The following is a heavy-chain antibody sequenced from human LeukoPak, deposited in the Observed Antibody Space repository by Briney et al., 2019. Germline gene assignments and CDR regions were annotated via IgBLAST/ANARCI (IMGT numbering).Heavy chain of an antibody. CDR1: GFTFSRYW. CDR2: IKEDGSEN. CDR3: ARQRYSDY. D-gene: IGHD1-1*01. Sequence: GSLRLSCAASGFTFSRYWMTWVRQAPGKGLEWVANIKEDGSENSYVESVKGRFTITRDNAKNSLYLQLNSLRAEDTAVYFCARQRYSDYWGQGTLVTVSS. V-gene: IGHV3-7*01. J-gene: IGHJ4*02.